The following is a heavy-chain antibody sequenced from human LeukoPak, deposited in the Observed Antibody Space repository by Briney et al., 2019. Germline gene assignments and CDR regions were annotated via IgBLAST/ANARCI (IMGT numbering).Heavy chain of an antibody. D-gene: IGHD6-13*01. J-gene: IGHJ4*02. V-gene: IGHV3-30*02. Sequence: GGSLRLSCTASGFTFSNYGIHWVRQAPGKGLEWVAFILSDATKSYYVDSVRGRFTLPRDNSKNTVYLQMNSLRVEDTAVYHCVKDPIAAVGTRGFDYWGQGTLVAVSS. CDR3: VKDPIAAVGTRGFDY. CDR1: GFTFSNYG. CDR2: ILSDATKS.